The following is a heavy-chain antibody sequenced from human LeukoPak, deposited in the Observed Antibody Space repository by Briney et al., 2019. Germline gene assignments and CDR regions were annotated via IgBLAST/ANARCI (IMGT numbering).Heavy chain of an antibody. D-gene: IGHD3-10*01. V-gene: IGHV3-21*01. J-gene: IGHJ4*02. CDR1: GFTFSSYS. Sequence: GGSLRLSCAASGFTFSSYSMNWVRQAPGKGLEWVSSISSSSSYIYYADSVKGRFTISRDNAKNSLYLQMNSLRAEDTAVYYCARGNLWFGESLPTYYFDYWGQGTLVTVSS. CDR2: ISSSSSYI. CDR3: ARGNLWFGESLPTYYFDY.